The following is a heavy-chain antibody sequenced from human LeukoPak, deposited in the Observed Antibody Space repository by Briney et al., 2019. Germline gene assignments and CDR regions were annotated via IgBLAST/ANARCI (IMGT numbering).Heavy chain of an antibody. J-gene: IGHJ3*02. CDR3: ARGRQYSSSYASAFDI. V-gene: IGHV4-39*07. CDR1: GGSISSSSYY. D-gene: IGHD6-6*01. Sequence: SETLSLTCTVSGGSISSSSYYWGWIRQPPGKGLEWIGEINHSGSTNYNPSLKSRVTISVDTSKNQFSLKLSSVTAADTAVYYCARGRQYSSSYASAFDIWGQGTMVTVSS. CDR2: INHSGST.